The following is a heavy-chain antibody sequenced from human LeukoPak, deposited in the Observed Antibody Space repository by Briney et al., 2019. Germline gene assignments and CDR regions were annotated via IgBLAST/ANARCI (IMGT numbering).Heavy chain of an antibody. D-gene: IGHD3-22*01. V-gene: IGHV1-2*02. CDR1: GYTFTGYY. CDR2: INPNSGGT. Sequence: ASVKVSCKASGYTFTGYYMHWVRQAPGQGLEWMGWINPNSGGTNYAQKFQGRVTMTRDTSISTAYMELSRLRSDDTAVYYCARDKGNYYYDSSGYLTRWGQGTLVTVSS. CDR3: ARDKGNYYYDSSGYLTR. J-gene: IGHJ4*02.